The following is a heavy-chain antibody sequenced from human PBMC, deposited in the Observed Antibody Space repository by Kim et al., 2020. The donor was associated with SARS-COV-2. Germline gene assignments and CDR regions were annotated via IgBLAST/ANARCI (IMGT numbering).Heavy chain of an antibody. CDR1: GGSISSGSYY. CDR3: ARDSLFLGDSMDY. J-gene: IGHJ4*02. V-gene: IGHV4-61*02. D-gene: IGHD2-21*02. Sequence: SETLSLTCTVSGGSISSGSYYWSWIRQPAGKGLEWIGRIYTSGSTNYNPSLKSRVTISVDTSKNQFSLKLSSVTAADTAVYYCARDSLFLGDSMDYWGQGTLVTVSS. CDR2: IYTSGST.